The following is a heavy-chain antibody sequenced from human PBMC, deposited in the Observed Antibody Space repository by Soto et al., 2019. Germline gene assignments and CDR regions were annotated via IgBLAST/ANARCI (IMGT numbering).Heavy chain of an antibody. CDR3: ARDRGYDAHDYYYNAMDV. CDR2: IRGFSPYT. J-gene: IGHJ6*02. Sequence: VSLVESGGTLIHPGGSLRLSCAASDFNVTDNYMHWVRQAPGKGLEWVSVIRGFSPYTFYAESVKGRFTISRDNAKNSLYLQMNSLRAEDTAVYYCARDRGYDAHDYYYNAMDVWGQGTTVTVSS. D-gene: IGHD2-15*01. V-gene: IGHV3-11*06. CDR1: DFNVTDNY.